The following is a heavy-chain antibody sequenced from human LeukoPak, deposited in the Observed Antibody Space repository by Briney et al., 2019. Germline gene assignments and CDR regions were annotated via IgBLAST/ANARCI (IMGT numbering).Heavy chain of an antibody. J-gene: IGHJ4*02. D-gene: IGHD2-21*01. CDR2: ISGPGTGI. V-gene: IGHV3-23*01. Sequence: GGSLRLSCAASGFTFSKYAMTWVRQAPGKGLDWVSSISGPGTGIYYADSVKGRFTVSRDNSKNTLYLQMNSLRAEDTALYFCAVYCGADSCCSGFENWGQGTLVTVSS. CDR3: AVYCGADSCCSGFEN. CDR1: GFTFSKYA.